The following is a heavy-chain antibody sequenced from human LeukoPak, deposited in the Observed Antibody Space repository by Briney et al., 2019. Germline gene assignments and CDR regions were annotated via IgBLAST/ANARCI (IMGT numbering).Heavy chain of an antibody. Sequence: ASVKVSCKASGYTFTSYYMHWVRQAPGQGLEWMGRINPNSGGTNYAQKFQGRVTMTRDTSISTAYMELSRLRSDDTAVYYCARDQSPGYYDSSGYGYWGQGTLVTVSS. CDR1: GYTFTSYY. V-gene: IGHV1-2*06. CDR2: INPNSGGT. CDR3: ARDQSPGYYDSSGYGY. J-gene: IGHJ4*02. D-gene: IGHD3-22*01.